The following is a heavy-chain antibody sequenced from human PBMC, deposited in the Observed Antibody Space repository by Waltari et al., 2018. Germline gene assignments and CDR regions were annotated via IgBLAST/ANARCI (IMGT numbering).Heavy chain of an antibody. J-gene: IGHJ4*02. Sequence: EVQLVESGGGSVQPGGSPRLSCAASGFTFSRSWMSWVRQAPGKGLEWMANIKPDGREGYDVGSVKGRFTISRDNAKNSLYLQMDTLRAEDTAVYYCARDFNWGWDYWGQGTLVTVSS. D-gene: IGHD7-27*01. CDR3: ARDFNWGWDY. CDR1: GFTFSRSW. CDR2: IKPDGREG. V-gene: IGHV3-7*01.